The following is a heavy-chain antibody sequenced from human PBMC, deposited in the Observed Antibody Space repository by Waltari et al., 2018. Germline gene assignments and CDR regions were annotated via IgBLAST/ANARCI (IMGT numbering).Heavy chain of an antibody. CDR2: IYHSGST. Sequence: QVQLQESGPGLVKPSATLSLTCAVSGYSISRGYSWGWIRQPPGKGREWIGSIYHSGSTYYNPSLKSRVTISVDTSKNQFSLKLSSVTAADTAVYYCARGGDYPYRDFDYWGQGTLVTVSS. D-gene: IGHD4-17*01. CDR1: GYSISRGYS. V-gene: IGHV4-38-2*01. J-gene: IGHJ4*02. CDR3: ARGGDYPYRDFDY.